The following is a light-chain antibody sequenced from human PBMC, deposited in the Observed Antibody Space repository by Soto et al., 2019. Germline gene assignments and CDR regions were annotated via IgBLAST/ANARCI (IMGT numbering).Light chain of an antibody. CDR1: SGHSSYI. CDR3: ETWDSNTRV. J-gene: IGLJ3*02. V-gene: IGLV4-60*03. Sequence: QPVLTQSSSASASLGSSVKLTCTLSSGHSSYIIAWHQQQPGKAPRYLMKLEGSGSYNKGSGVPDRFSGSSSGADRYLTISALDSEGEADYYCETWDSNTRVFGGGTKLTV. CDR2: LEGSGSY.